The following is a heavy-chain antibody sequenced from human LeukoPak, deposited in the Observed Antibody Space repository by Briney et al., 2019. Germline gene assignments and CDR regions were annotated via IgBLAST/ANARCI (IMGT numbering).Heavy chain of an antibody. CDR3: ARVYDILTGYYPYYFDY. D-gene: IGHD3-9*01. CDR2: IYPGDSDT. CDR1: GYSFTSYW. Sequence: GESLKISCKGSGYSFTSYWIGWVRQMPGKGLEWMGIIYPGDSDTRHSPSFQGQVTISADKSISTAYLQWSSLKASDTAMYYCARVYDILTGYYPYYFDYWGQGTLVTVSS. V-gene: IGHV5-51*01. J-gene: IGHJ4*02.